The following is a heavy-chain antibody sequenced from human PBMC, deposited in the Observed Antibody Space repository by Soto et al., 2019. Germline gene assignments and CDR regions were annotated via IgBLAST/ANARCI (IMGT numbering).Heavy chain of an antibody. D-gene: IGHD1-26*01. Sequence: GESLKISWTGLGYTFTTFWISWVRQMPGKGLEWMGRIDPRDSQTNYSPSFQGHVTISVDKSISTAYLQWDSLKASDTAMYYCARLFCSTDTCDSWFDPWGQGTLVTVSS. J-gene: IGHJ5*02. V-gene: IGHV5-10-1*01. CDR2: IDPRDSQT. CDR1: GYTFTTFW. CDR3: ARLFCSTDTCDSWFDP.